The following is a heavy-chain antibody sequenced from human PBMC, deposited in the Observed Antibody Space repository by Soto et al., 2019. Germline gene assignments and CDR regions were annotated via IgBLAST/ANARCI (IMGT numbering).Heavy chain of an antibody. CDR3: ARREYTSSRGLDV. V-gene: IGHV3-20*04. Sequence: SGGSLRLSCAASGIAFGDYGMTWVRRVPGKGLEWVAGISWNGDNTGYADFAKGRFTISRDNSKKSLLLEMNSLRVEDTAFYYCARREYTSSRGLDVWGQGTPVTVSS. CDR2: ISWNGDNT. J-gene: IGHJ6*02. CDR1: GIAFGDYG. D-gene: IGHD6-6*01.